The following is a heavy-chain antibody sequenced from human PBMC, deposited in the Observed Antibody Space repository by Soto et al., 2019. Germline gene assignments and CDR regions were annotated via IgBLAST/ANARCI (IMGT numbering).Heavy chain of an antibody. J-gene: IGHJ6*02. CDR1: GYTFTGYY. CDR3: ARARVDTAMVTFPYYYYYYGMDV. V-gene: IGHV1-2*04. CDR2: INPNSGGT. D-gene: IGHD5-18*01. Sequence: AASVKVSCKASGYTFTGYYMHWVRQAPGQGLEWMGWINPNSGGTNYAQKFQGWVTMTRDTSISTAYMELSRLRSDDTAVYYCARARVDTAMVTFPYYYYYYGMDVWGQGTTVTVSS.